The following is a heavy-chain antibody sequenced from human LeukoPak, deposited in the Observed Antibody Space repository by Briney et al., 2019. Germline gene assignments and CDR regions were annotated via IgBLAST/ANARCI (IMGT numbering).Heavy chain of an antibody. V-gene: IGHV4-34*01. Sequence: SETLSLTCAVYGESFSGYYWSWIRQPPGKGLEWIGEINHSGSTNYNPSLKSRVTISVDTSKNQFSLKLSSVTAADTAVYYCARLTALTGLGRAYYYYGMDVWGQGTTVTVSS. CDR3: ARLTALTGLGRAYYYYGMDV. J-gene: IGHJ6*02. D-gene: IGHD3-9*01. CDR2: INHSGST. CDR1: GESFSGYY.